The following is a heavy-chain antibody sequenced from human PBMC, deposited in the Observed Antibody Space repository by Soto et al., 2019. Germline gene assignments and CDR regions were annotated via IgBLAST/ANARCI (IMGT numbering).Heavy chain of an antibody. Sequence: SVKVSGKVSGGSFSNYAISWVRQAPGQGLEWMGGIIPMFTSPNYAQKFQDRVTITADESTTTAYMRLSSLTYDDTAVYYCARGSRFVDYGERDYVG. CDR2: IIPMFTSP. J-gene: IGHJ4*01. CDR3: ARGSRFVDYGERDY. CDR1: GGSFSNYA. V-gene: IGHV1-69*13. D-gene: IGHD4-17*01.